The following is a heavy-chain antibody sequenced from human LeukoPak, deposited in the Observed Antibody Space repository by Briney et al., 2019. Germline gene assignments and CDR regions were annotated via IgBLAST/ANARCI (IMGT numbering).Heavy chain of an antibody. CDR2: IKHDGSEE. J-gene: IGHJ4*02. V-gene: IGHV3-7*01. Sequence: PGESLRLSCVASGLSISGQWMNWVRQAPGQGLEWVANIKHDGSEEYYVDSVKGRYTTSRDDGRNSVSLQMNSVRAEDTAVYYCGYTNNFYHWGQGTLVVVSS. CDR3: GYTNNFYH. D-gene: IGHD3-16*02. CDR1: GLSISGQW.